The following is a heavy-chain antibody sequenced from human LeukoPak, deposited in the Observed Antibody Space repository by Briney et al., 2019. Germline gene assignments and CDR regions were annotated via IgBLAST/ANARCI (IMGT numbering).Heavy chain of an antibody. J-gene: IGHJ4*02. V-gene: IGHV5-51*01. D-gene: IGHD3-22*01. Sequence: GESLKISCKGSGYSFISYWIGWGRRMPGKGLEWMGIIFPGDSDTRYSPSFQDQVTISADKSISTAYLQWSSLKASDTAIYYCARQENYYDSSGYYSFDYWGQGTLVTVSS. CDR2: IFPGDSDT. CDR3: ARQENYYDSSGYYSFDY. CDR1: GYSFISYW.